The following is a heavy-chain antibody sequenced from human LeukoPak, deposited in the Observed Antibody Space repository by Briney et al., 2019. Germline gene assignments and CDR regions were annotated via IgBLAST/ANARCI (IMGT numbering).Heavy chain of an antibody. CDR1: GGTFSSYA. CDR2: IIPIFGTA. CDR3: ARVRLRGLYYYYYMDV. D-gene: IGHD4-23*01. J-gene: IGHJ6*03. V-gene: IGHV1-69*05. Sequence: ASVKVSCKASGGTFSSYAISWVRQAPGQGLEWMGGIIPIFGTANYAQKFQGRVTITTDESTSTAYMELSSLRSDDTAVYYCARVRLRGLYYYYYMDVWGKGTTVTVSS.